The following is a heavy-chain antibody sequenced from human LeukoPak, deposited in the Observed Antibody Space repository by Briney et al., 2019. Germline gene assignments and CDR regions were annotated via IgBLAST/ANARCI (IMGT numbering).Heavy chain of an antibody. Sequence: ASAKVSCTVSGSSLSELSLYWVRQAPGKGLEWMGGFDVIDSETFYAQKFLGSVTMTEDSSRDTAYMELRSLTSDDKAFYYCAAARPYSLLDYWGQGTLVTVSS. D-gene: IGHD5-18*01. CDR3: AAARPYSLLDY. J-gene: IGHJ4*02. CDR1: GSSLSELS. V-gene: IGHV1-24*01. CDR2: FDVIDSET.